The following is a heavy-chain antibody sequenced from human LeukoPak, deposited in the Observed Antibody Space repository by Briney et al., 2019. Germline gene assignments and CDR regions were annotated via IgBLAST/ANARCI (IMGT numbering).Heavy chain of an antibody. D-gene: IGHD2-21*01. CDR3: ARRGDSGFFYAMDV. V-gene: IGHV4-59*08. Sequence: SETLSLTCTVSGGSTTSSYWSWIRQPPGRGLEWIGYTYYSGSINYNPSLKSRVTISSDTSKNQFSLKLSSVTAADTAVYYCARRGDSGFFYAMDVWGQGTTVTVSS. CDR1: GGSTTSSY. J-gene: IGHJ6*01. CDR2: TYYSGSI.